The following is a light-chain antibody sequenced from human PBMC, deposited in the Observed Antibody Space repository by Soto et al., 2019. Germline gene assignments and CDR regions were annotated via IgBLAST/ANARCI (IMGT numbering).Light chain of an antibody. J-gene: IGKJ2*01. CDR2: GAS. V-gene: IGKV3-20*01. CDR1: QSVTSNY. CDR3: QHYGSSPRT. Sequence: IVLTQSPGILSLSPGERATVSCRASQSVTSNYLAWYQQKPGQAPRLLIYGASTRATGISDRFSGSGSGTDFTLTISRLEPEDFAVYYCQHYGSSPRTFGQGTKLDI.